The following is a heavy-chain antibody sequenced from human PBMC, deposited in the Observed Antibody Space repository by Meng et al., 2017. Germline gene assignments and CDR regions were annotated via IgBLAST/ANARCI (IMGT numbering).Heavy chain of an antibody. Sequence: GESLKISCAASGFTFSSYGMHWVRQAPGKGLEWVAVISYDGSNKYYADSVKGRFTISRDNSKNTLYLQMNSLRAEDTAVYYCARDPIGSSWWGGYYYYGMDVWGQGTTVTVSS. D-gene: IGHD6-13*01. J-gene: IGHJ6*02. V-gene: IGHV3-30*06. CDR1: GFTFSSYG. CDR2: ISYDGSNK. CDR3: ARDPIGSSWWGGYYYYGMDV.